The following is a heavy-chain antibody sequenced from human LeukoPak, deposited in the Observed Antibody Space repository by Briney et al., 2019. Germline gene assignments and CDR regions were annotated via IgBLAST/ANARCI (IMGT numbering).Heavy chain of an antibody. D-gene: IGHD3-22*01. Sequence: PSETLSLTCTVSGGSITNYYWNWIRQPPGKGLEWIGYDYYSGSTNYNPSLKSRVTISLDTSKSQFSLKLSSVTAADTAVYYCARANYYDSGLYFDFWGQGTLVPVSS. J-gene: IGHJ4*02. CDR3: ARANYYDSGLYFDF. CDR1: GGSITNYY. CDR2: DYYSGST. V-gene: IGHV4-59*01.